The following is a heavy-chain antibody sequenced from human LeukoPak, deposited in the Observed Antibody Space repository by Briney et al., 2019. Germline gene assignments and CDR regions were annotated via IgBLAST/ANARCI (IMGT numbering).Heavy chain of an antibody. J-gene: IGHJ4*02. D-gene: IGHD4-17*01. CDR2: IYYSGST. V-gene: IGHV4-39*01. Sequence: SETLSLTCTVSGCSISSSSYDWGWIRQPPGKGLEWIGSIYYSGSTYYNPSLKSRVTISVDTSKNQFSLKLSSVTAADTAVYYCAGGPVTTLELFRCWGRGTLVTVTS. CDR1: GCSISSSSYD. CDR3: AGGPVTTLELFRC.